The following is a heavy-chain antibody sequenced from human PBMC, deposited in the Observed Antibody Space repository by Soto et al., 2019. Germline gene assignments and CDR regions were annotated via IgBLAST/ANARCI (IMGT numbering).Heavy chain of an antibody. D-gene: IGHD3-16*01. J-gene: IGHJ6*03. CDR3: ARGPSGEYPVEDYYYYYMDV. CDR2: ISAYNGNT. Sequence: ASVKVSCKASGYTFTSYGISWVRQAPGQGLEWMGWISAYNGNTNYAQKLQGRVTMTTDTSTSTAYMELRSLRSDDTAVYYCARGPSGEYPVEDYYYYYMDVWGKGTTVTVSS. V-gene: IGHV1-18*01. CDR1: GYTFTSYG.